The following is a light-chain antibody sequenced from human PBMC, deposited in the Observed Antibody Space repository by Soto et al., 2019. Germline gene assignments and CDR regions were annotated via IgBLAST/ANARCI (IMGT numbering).Light chain of an antibody. CDR1: QSVSSN. CDR3: QQYNNWPPYT. V-gene: IGKV3-15*01. J-gene: IGKJ1*01. Sequence: EIVMTQSPATLSVSPGERATLSCRASQSVSSNLAWYQKKPGQAPRLLIYGASSRAAGIPARFSGSGSGTEFTLTISSLQSEDVAVYYCQQYNNWPPYTVGQGTKVEI. CDR2: GAS.